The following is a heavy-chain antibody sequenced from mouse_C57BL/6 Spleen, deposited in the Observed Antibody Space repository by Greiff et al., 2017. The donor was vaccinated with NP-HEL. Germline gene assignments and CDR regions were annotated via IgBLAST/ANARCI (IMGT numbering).Heavy chain of an antibody. CDR1: GYSFTDYN. V-gene: IGHV1-39*01. CDR2: INPNYGTT. D-gene: IGHD3-2*02. Sequence: LEESGPELVKPGASVKISCKASGYSFTDYNMNWVKQSHGKSLEWIGVINPNYGTTSYNQKFKGKATLTVDQSSSTAYMQLNSLTSECSAVYYCARPGSSGYVGVYWGQGTLVTVSA. CDR3: ARPGSSGYVGVY. J-gene: IGHJ3*01.